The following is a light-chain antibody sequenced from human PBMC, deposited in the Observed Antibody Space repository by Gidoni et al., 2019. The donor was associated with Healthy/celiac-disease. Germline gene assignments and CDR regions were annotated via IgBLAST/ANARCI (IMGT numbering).Light chain of an antibody. CDR1: SSNLGSNY. V-gene: IGLV1-47*01. Sequence: CSGSSSNLGSNYVYWYQQLPGTAPKLLIYRNNQRPSGVPDRFSGSKSGTSASLAISGLQSEDEADYYCAAWDDSLSGWVFGGGTKLTVL. CDR2: RNN. J-gene: IGLJ3*02. CDR3: AAWDDSLSGWV.